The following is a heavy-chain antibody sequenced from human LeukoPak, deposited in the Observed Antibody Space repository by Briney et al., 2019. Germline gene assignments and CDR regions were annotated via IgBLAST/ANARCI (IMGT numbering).Heavy chain of an antibody. Sequence: PGGSLRLSCAASGFNFSSYAMSWLRQAPGKGLEWVSAISGSGGSTYYADSVKGRFTISRDNSKNTLYLQMNSLRAEDTAVYYCAKEGRGFRDRGTFDYWGQGTLVTVSS. CDR2: ISGSGGST. V-gene: IGHV3-23*01. J-gene: IGHJ4*02. D-gene: IGHD3-16*01. CDR1: GFNFSSYA. CDR3: AKEGRGFRDRGTFDY.